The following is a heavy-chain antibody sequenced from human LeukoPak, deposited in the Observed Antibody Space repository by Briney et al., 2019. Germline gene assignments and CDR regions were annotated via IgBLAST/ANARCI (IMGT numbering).Heavy chain of an antibody. CDR1: GYTFTGYY. Sequence: ASVKVSCKASGYTFTGYYMHWVRQAPGQGLEWMGIINPSGGSTSYAQKFQGRVTMTRDTSTSTVYMELSSLRSEDTAVYYCARLPRRGTQRAWFDPWGQGTLVTVSS. J-gene: IGHJ5*02. CDR2: INPSGGST. CDR3: ARLPRRGTQRAWFDP. D-gene: IGHD1/OR15-1a*01. V-gene: IGHV1-46*01.